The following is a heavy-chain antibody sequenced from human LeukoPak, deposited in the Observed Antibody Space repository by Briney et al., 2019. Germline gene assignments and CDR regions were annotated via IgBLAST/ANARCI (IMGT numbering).Heavy chain of an antibody. V-gene: IGHV4-34*01. D-gene: IGHD3-3*01. CDR1: GGSFSGYY. CDR3: ARPIRYDFWSGTKGNWFDP. CDR2: INHSGST. J-gene: IGHJ5*02. Sequence: SETLSLTCAVYGGSFSGYYWSWIRQPPGKGLEWIGEINHSGSTNYNPSLKSRVTISVDTSKNQFSLKLSSVTAADTAVYYCARPIRYDFWSGTKGNWFDPWGQGTLVTVSS.